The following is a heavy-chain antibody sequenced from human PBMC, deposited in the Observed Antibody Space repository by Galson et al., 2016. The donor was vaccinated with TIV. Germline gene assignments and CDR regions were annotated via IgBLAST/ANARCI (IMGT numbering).Heavy chain of an antibody. Sequence: SLRLPCAASGFTFSTFWMSWVRQAPGKGLEWVANIKQDGSDKNYVDSVKGRFTTSRDHTKNSVFLQMSSLRAEDTAVYYCVRDWDDYGHHSAFDSWGQGTQVTVSS. CDR2: IKQDGSDK. D-gene: IGHD4-17*01. CDR3: VRDWDDYGHHSAFDS. J-gene: IGHJ4*02. V-gene: IGHV3-7*01. CDR1: GFTFSTFW.